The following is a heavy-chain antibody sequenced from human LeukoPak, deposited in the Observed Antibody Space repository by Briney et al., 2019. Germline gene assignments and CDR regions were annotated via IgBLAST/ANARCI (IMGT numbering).Heavy chain of an antibody. J-gene: IGHJ4*02. CDR1: GYTLTELS. Sequence: ASVKVSCKVSGYTLTELSMHCVRQAPGKGLEWMGGFDPEDGETIYAQKFQGRVTMTEDTSTDTAYMELSSLRSEDTAVYYCATTTRYGDYPSYYFDYWGQGTLVTVSS. D-gene: IGHD4-17*01. CDR2: FDPEDGET. V-gene: IGHV1-24*01. CDR3: ATTTRYGDYPSYYFDY.